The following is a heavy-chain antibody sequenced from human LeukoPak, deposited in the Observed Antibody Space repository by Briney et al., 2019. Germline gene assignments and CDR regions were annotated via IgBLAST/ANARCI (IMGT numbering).Heavy chain of an antibody. CDR2: IYYSGST. CDR3: ARGPAPYGSGSYYNSFDY. CDR1: GGSISSYY. V-gene: IGHV4-59*01. Sequence: SETLSLTCTVSGGSISSYYWSWIRQPPGKGLEWIGYIYYSGSTNYNPSLKSRVTISVDTSKNQFSLKLSSVTAADTAVYYCARGPAPYGSGSYYNSFDYWGQGTLVTVSS. D-gene: IGHD3-10*01. J-gene: IGHJ4*02.